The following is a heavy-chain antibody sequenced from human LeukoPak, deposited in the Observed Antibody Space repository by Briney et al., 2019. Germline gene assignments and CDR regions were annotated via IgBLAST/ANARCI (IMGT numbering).Heavy chain of an antibody. CDR3: AKDLVGGVDTAMVPQ. Sequence: GGSLRLSCAASGFTFSSYAMSWVRQAPGKGLEWVSAISGSGGSTYYADSVKGRFTISRDNSKKTLYLQMNSMRHEDTGVYYCAKDLVGGVDTAMVPQWGQGTLVTVSS. D-gene: IGHD5-18*01. V-gene: IGHV3-23*01. CDR2: ISGSGGST. CDR1: GFTFSSYA. J-gene: IGHJ4*02.